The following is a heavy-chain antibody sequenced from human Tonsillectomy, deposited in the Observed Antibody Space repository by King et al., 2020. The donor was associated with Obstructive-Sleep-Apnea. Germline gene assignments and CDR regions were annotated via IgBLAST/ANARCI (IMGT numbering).Heavy chain of an antibody. CDR1: GFTFSNYA. D-gene: IGHD1-26*01. J-gene: IGHJ4*02. CDR3: ARDPSYNGRVNYFDY. V-gene: IGHV3-30*04. Sequence: VQLVESGGGVVQPGRSLRLSCAASGFTFSNYAMHWVRQAPGKGLEWGAVISYGGSSKYYADSVKGRFTFSRDNSKNTLYLQMNSLRAEDTAVYYCARDPSYNGRVNYFDYWGQGTLVTVSS. CDR2: ISYGGSSK.